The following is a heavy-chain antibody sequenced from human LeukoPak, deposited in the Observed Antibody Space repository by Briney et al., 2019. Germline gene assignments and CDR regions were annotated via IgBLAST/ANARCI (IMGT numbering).Heavy chain of an antibody. D-gene: IGHD3-10*01. CDR2: MDPNTGNA. V-gene: IGHV1-8*01. CDR3: ARGLRGSGGYGMDV. CDR1: GYTFTNYD. Sequence: ASVKVSCKASGYTFTNYDINWVRQATGQGLEWMGWMDPNTGNAVYAQNFQGRVTMTRNTSTRTAYMELSSLRSGDTAVYYCARGLRGSGGYGMDVWGQGTTVTVSS. J-gene: IGHJ6*02.